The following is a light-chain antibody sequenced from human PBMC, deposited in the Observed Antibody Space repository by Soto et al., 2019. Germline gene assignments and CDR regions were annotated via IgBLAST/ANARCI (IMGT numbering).Light chain of an antibody. V-gene: IGLV1-44*01. Sequence: QSVLPQPPSSSGTPGQRVTISCSGSSSNIGSYTVNWYQQLPGTDPKLLIYSNNQRPSGVPDRFSGSMSGTSASLAISRLQSEEETDYYCAAWDDSVNGRVFGGGTQLTVL. J-gene: IGLJ2*01. CDR1: SSNIGSYT. CDR2: SNN. CDR3: AAWDDSVNGRV.